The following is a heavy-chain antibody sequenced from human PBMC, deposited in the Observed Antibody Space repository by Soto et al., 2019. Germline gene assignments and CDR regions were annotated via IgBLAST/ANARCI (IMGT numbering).Heavy chain of an antibody. CDR3: ARAKVATINPFDY. V-gene: IGHV1-69*01. CDR2: IIPIFGTA. Sequence: QVQLVQSGAEVKQPGSAVKVSCKASGGTLSSYAISWVRQATGQGLEWMGGIIPIFGTANYAQKFQGRVTITADESTTTAYMELSSLRSAATAVYYCARAKVATINPFDYWCQGTLVTVSS. CDR1: GGTLSSYA. J-gene: IGHJ4*02. D-gene: IGHD5-12*01.